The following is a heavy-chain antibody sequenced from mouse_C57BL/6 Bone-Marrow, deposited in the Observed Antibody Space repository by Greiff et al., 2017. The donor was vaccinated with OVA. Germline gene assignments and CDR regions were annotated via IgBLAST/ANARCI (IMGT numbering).Heavy chain of an antibody. D-gene: IGHD5-1*01. J-gene: IGHJ3*01. Sequence: VQLQQSGAELARPGASVKMSCKASGYTFTSYTMHWVKQRPGQGLEWIGYINPSSGYTKYNQKFKDKATLTADKSSSTAYMQLSSLTSEDSAVYYCARRLPYLYFDYWGQGTLVTVSA. CDR2: INPSSGYT. CDR1: GYTFTSYT. CDR3: ARRLPYLYFDY. V-gene: IGHV1-4*01.